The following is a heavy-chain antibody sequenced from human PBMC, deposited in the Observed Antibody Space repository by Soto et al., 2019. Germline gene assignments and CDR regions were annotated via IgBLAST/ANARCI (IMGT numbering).Heavy chain of an antibody. CDR3: ARHPSDFWFDP. V-gene: IGHV4-39*01. Sequence: PSETLSLTCTVSGGSINNGVYYWGWIRQPPGKGLEWIGSIYYSGSTYYNPSLKSRVTVSVDTSKNQFSLKLSSVTAADTAVYYCARHPSDFWFDPWGQGTLVTVSS. CDR1: GGSINNGVYY. CDR2: IYYSGST. J-gene: IGHJ5*02. D-gene: IGHD2-21*02.